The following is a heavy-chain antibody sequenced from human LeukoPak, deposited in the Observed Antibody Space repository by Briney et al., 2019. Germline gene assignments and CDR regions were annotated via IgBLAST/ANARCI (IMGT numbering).Heavy chain of an antibody. CDR1: GFTFSRYS. Sequence: GESLRLSCAASGFTFSRYSMNWVRQAPGKGLEWISYISSSSSTIYYADSVKGRFTISRDNAKNSLYLQMNSLRDEDTAVYYCARAHDYYASSDPFDYWGQGTLVTVSS. V-gene: IGHV3-48*02. CDR2: ISSSSSTI. D-gene: IGHD3-22*01. CDR3: ARAHDYYASSDPFDY. J-gene: IGHJ4*02.